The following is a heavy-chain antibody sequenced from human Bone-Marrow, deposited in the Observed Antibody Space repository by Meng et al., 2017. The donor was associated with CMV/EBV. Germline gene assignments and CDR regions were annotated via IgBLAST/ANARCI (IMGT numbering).Heavy chain of an antibody. CDR2: IKQDGSEK. J-gene: IGHJ6*02. CDR1: GFTFSSYW. Sequence: GGSLRLSCAASGFTFSSYWMSWVRQAPGKGREWVANIKQDGSEKYYVDSVKGRCNIYRDNAKNSLYLQMKNLRAEDTGLYYCEKDVKRGGDFYYYVMDVWGQETTVTVSS. V-gene: IGHV3-7*03. D-gene: IGHD2/OR15-2a*01. CDR3: EKDVKRGGDFYYYVMDV.